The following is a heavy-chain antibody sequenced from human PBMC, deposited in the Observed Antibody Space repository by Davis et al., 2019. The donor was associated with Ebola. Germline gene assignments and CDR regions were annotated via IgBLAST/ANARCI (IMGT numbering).Heavy chain of an antibody. CDR2: ISAYNGNT. CDR3: ARAQFPTTSDH. V-gene: IGHV1-18*01. Sequence: AASVTVSCKASGYTFTSYGISWVRQAPGQGLEWMGWISAYNGNTNYAQKLQGRVTMTTDTSTSTAYMEVGSLRSDDTAVYYCARAQFPTTSDHWGQGTLVTVSS. D-gene: IGHD1-1*01. J-gene: IGHJ4*02. CDR1: GYTFTSYG.